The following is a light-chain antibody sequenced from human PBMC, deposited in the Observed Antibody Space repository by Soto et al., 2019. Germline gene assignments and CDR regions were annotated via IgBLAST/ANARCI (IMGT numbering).Light chain of an antibody. CDR1: QGINSY. CDR3: QQFNSYPLT. V-gene: IGKV1-9*01. CDR2: AAS. Sequence: DIPLTQSPSFLSASVGDRVTITCRASQGINSYLVWYQQKPGKAPKFLLHAASTLQSGVPSRFSGSGSGTEFTLTISSLQPEDFATYYCQQFNSYPLTFGGGTKVEIK. J-gene: IGKJ4*01.